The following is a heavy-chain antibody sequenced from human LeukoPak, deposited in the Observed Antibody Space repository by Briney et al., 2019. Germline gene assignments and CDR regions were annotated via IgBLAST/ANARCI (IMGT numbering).Heavy chain of an antibody. V-gene: IGHV4-38-2*02. CDR3: ARYGSGSFDY. J-gene: IGHJ4*02. CDR1: GYSISSGYY. Sequence: SETLSLTCTVSGYSISSGYYWGWIRQPPRKGLEWIGSIYHSGSTYYNPSLKSRVTISVDTSKNQFSLKLSSVTAADTAVYYCARYGSGSFDYWGQGTLVTVSS. D-gene: IGHD3-10*01. CDR2: IYHSGST.